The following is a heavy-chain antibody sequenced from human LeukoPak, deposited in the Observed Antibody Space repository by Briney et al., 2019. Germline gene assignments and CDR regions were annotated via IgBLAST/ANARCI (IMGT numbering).Heavy chain of an antibody. CDR1: GGTFSSYA. CDR3: TLGDISTGYHYYYCYYMDV. D-gene: IGHD3-9*01. CDR2: IIPIFGTA. J-gene: IGHJ6*03. Sequence: SVKVSCKASGGTFSSYAISWVRQAPGQGLEWMGGIIPIFGTANYAQKSQGRVTITADKSTSTAYMELSSLRSEDTAVYYCTLGDISTGYHYYYCYYMDVWGKGTTVTVSS. V-gene: IGHV1-69*06.